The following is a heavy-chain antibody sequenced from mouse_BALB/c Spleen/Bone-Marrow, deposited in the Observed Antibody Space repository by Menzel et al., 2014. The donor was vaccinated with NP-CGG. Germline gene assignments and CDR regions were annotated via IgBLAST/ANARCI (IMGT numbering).Heavy chain of an antibody. D-gene: IGHD1-1*01. V-gene: IGHV1-5*01. CDR3: TRKLPAMDY. Sequence: EVQLQQSGTVLARPGASVKMSCKASGYSFTTFWMHWIKQRPGQGLEWIGAIYPGNNDTSYNQKFKGKAKLTAVTSASTAYMELSSLTNEDSAVYYCTRKLPAMDYWGQGTSLTVSS. CDR2: IYPGNNDT. CDR1: GYSFTTFW. J-gene: IGHJ4*01.